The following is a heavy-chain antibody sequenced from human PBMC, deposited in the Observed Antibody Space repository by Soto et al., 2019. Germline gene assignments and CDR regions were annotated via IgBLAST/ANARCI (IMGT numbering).Heavy chain of an antibody. D-gene: IGHD2-21*02. CDR2: INPTDGTT. CDR1: GYPFTSYY. V-gene: IGHV1-46*01. CDR3: ATCGSDGGYCDN. Sequence: QVQLVQSGAELRKPGTSVKVSCETSGYPFTSYYMNWVRQAPGQGLEWMGVINPTDGTTTFAQKFHGRLTMTRDTSTSTVYMGLTSLRSEDTAVYYCATCGSDGGYCDNWGQGTLVAVSS. J-gene: IGHJ4*02.